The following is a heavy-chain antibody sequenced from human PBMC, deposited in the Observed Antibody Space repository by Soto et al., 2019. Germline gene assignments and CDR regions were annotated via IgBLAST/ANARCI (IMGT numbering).Heavy chain of an antibody. Sequence: EVQLVESGGGLVQPGRSLRLYCAASGFTFENYAMHWVRQAPGKGLEWVSGISWHSGNLGYADSVRGRFTISRDNAKNSLYLQMNSLRPEDTGLYYCAKDKVYSNYEHYFDYWGQGTLVTVS. CDR1: GFTFENYA. V-gene: IGHV3-9*01. J-gene: IGHJ4*02. CDR2: ISWHSGNL. D-gene: IGHD4-4*01. CDR3: AKDKVYSNYEHYFDY.